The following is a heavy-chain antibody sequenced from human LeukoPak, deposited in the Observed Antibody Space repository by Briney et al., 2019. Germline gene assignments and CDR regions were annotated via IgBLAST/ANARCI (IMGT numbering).Heavy chain of an antibody. J-gene: IGHJ4*02. CDR3: TTDPPGGTDY. V-gene: IGHV3-15*01. Sequence: PGGSLRLSCAASGFTFSNDWMGWVRQAPGKGLEWVARIKRQIDGGTTDYAAPVKGRFTISRDDSKNTLYLQMNSLKIEDTAVYYCTTDPPGGTDYWGQGTLVTVFS. CDR2: IKRQIDGGTT. D-gene: IGHD1-1*01. CDR1: GFTFSNDW.